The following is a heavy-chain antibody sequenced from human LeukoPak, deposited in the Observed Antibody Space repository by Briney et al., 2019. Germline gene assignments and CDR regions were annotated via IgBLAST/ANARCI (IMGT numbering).Heavy chain of an antibody. CDR3: ARDKGLAIRAYDI. CDR2: IEAGGNYI. V-gene: IGHV3-21*06. D-gene: IGHD3-9*01. CDR1: GFTFSTDN. Sequence: GGSLRLSCVASGFTFSTDNMNWVRQAPGKGLDWVAFIEAGGNYIQYADSVKGRFIISRDNAQNSLFLEVNSLRVEETAVYYCARDKGLAIRAYDIWGQGTMVTVSS. J-gene: IGHJ3*02.